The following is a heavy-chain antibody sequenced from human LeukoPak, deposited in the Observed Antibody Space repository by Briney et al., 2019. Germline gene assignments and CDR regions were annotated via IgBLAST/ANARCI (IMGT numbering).Heavy chain of an antibody. D-gene: IGHD3-10*01. CDR2: IYYNGNT. CDR1: GGPINSGGFH. J-gene: IGHJ6*02. V-gene: IGHV4-31*03. Sequence: SQTLSLTCTVSGGPINSGGFHWSWIRQHPGKGLEWIGYIYYNGNTDYNPSLKSRVTISIDTSRNQFSLQLRSVTAADTAVYYCARGQLIIEWKYYGMDVWGQGTTVTVSS. CDR3: ARGQLIIEWKYYGMDV.